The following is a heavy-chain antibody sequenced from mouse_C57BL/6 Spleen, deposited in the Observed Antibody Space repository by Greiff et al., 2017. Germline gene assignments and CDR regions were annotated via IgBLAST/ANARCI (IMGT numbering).Heavy chain of an antibody. D-gene: IGHD3-2*02. J-gene: IGHJ3*01. Sequence: EVKLMESGPELVKPGASVKISCKASGYSFTGYYMNWVKQSPEKSLEWIGEINPSTGGTTYNQKFKAKATLTVDKSSSTAYMQLKSLTSEDSAVYYCARRDSSGPFAYWGQGTLVTVSA. CDR1: GYSFTGYY. CDR3: ARRDSSGPFAY. V-gene: IGHV1-42*01. CDR2: INPSTGGT.